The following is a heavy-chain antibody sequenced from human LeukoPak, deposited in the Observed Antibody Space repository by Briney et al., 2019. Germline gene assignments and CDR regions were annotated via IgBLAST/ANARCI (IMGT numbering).Heavy chain of an antibody. V-gene: IGHV3-43*02. J-gene: IGHJ4*02. D-gene: IGHD3-10*01. CDR2: ISGDGVKT. CDR1: GFAFDDYA. Sequence: PGGSLRLSCAASGFAFDDYAMHWVRQAPGKGLEWLSLISGDGVKTDYGDSVKGRFSISRDNRKNSLYLQMNSLRTEDTALYFCTKDRGGFGELFSDYWGQGALVIVSS. CDR3: TKDRGGFGELFSDY.